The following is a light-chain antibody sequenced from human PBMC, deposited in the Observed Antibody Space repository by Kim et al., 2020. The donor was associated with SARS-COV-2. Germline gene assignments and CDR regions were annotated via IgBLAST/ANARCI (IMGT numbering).Light chain of an antibody. J-gene: IGKJ5*01. Sequence: EIVLTQSPVTLSVSPGERATLSCRASQSVASNLAWYQQKPGQAPRLLIHDASTRATGLPARFSGSGSGTEFTLTISSLQSEDFAVYYCQQYNNWTPITFGQGTRLEIK. V-gene: IGKV3-15*01. CDR2: DAS. CDR3: QQYNNWTPIT. CDR1: QSVASN.